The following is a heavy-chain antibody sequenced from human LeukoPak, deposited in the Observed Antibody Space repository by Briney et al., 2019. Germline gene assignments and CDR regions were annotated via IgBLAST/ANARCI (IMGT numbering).Heavy chain of an antibody. D-gene: IGHD1-1*01. CDR3: ARDHNYAFDN. CDR2: IGIDSGNT. J-gene: IGHJ4*02. V-gene: IGHV3-48*01. CDR1: GSPFIEYS. Sequence: LGGSLRLSCTASGSPFIEYSMNWVRQAPGKGLEWISYIGIDSGNTKYADSVRGRFTISADKAKNSLYLQMNSLRVEDTAVYYCARDHNYAFDNWGQGTLVSVAS.